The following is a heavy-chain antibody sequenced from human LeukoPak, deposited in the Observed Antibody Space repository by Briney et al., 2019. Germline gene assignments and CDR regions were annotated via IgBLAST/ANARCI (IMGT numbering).Heavy chain of an antibody. CDR1: GYTFNNYG. CDR3: AKDWHILTGRNCFDP. V-gene: IGHV1-18*01. J-gene: IGHJ5*02. CDR2: VTSYNGDT. D-gene: IGHD3-9*01. Sequence: ASVKVSCKASGYTFNNYGISWVRQAPGQGLEWMGWVTSYNGDTNYAQKFQGRVTMSADTSTSTAYMELRSLRFDDTAIYYCAKDWHILTGRNCFDPWGQGTLVTVSS.